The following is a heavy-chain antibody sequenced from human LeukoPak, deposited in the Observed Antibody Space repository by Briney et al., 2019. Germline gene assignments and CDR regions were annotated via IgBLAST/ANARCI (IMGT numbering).Heavy chain of an antibody. J-gene: IGHJ5*02. D-gene: IGHD4-17*01. Sequence: KPSETLSLTCTVSGGSISSSSYYWGWIRQPPGKGLEWIGSIYYSGSTYYNPSLKSRVTISVDTSKNQFSLKLSSVTAADTAVYYCARLNWDYGRSFNWFDPWGQGTLVTVSS. CDR1: GGSISSSSYY. CDR3: ARLNWDYGRSFNWFDP. V-gene: IGHV4-39*07. CDR2: IYYSGST.